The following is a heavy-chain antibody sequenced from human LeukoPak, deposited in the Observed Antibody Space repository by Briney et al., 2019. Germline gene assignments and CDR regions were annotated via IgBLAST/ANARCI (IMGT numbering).Heavy chain of an antibody. J-gene: IGHJ4*02. Sequence: GGSLRLSCAASGFNFDAYAMHWVRQVPGRGLEWVSGVSWDSTRMAYADSVKDRFTISRDNAKNSLYLQMTSLRPEDTAVYYCSRSPDFWSALDFWGQGTLVAVSS. V-gene: IGHV3-9*01. CDR1: GFNFDAYA. CDR3: SRSPDFWSALDF. CDR2: VSWDSTRM. D-gene: IGHD3-3*01.